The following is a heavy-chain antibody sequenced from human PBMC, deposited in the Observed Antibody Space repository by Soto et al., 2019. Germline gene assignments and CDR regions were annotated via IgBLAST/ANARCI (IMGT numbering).Heavy chain of an antibody. V-gene: IGHV4-31*03. CDR2: IYYSGST. J-gene: IGHJ5*02. CDR1: GGSISSGGYY. Sequence: QVQLQESGPGLVKPSQTLSLTCTVSGGSISSGGYYWSWIRQHPGKGLEWIGYIYYSGSTYYNPSLKSRVTISVDTSKNQFSLKLSSVTAADTAVYYCAREVVVVPAAIRANWFAPWGQGTLVTVSS. D-gene: IGHD2-2*01. CDR3: AREVVVVPAAIRANWFAP.